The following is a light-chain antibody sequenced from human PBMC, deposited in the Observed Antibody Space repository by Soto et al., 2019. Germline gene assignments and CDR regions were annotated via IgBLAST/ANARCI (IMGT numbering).Light chain of an antibody. CDR2: RVT. CDR1: SSDIGFYDH. J-gene: IGLJ1*01. V-gene: IGLV2-14*03. CDR3: CSRTSTTDYV. Sequence: QSALAQAASVSGSPGQWITISCTGTSSDIGFYDHVSWYQQHPDTGPKLIVYRVTNRRSGVSSRVSGSKSGYTASLPNAGLQAEDEAEYYCCSRTSTTDYVFGSGTKLTVL.